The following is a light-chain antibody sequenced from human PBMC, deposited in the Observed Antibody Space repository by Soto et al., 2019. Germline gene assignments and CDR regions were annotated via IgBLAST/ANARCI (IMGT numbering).Light chain of an antibody. CDR3: QQRSNWPLT. J-gene: IGKJ4*01. V-gene: IGKV3-11*01. CDR1: QSVSSY. Sequence: EIVLTQSPATLSLSPGERATLSCRASQSVSSYLAWYQQKPGQAPRLLIYDASNRATGIPARFSGSGSGTDVTLTISSLEPEDLAFYYCQQRSNWPLTFGGGTKVEIK. CDR2: DAS.